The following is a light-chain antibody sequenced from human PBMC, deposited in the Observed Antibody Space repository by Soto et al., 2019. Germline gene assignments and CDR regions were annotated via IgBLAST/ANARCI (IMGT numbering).Light chain of an antibody. CDR1: QSVSSN. CDR3: QQYNNWPVP. CDR2: GSS. V-gene: IGKV3-15*01. J-gene: IGKJ4*01. Sequence: EIVMTQSPATLSVSPGERATLSCRASQSVSSNLAWYQQKPGQAPRLLIYGSSTRATGIPARFSGSGSGTDFTLTISSLQSEDFAVYYCQQYNNWPVPVGGGTKVDIK.